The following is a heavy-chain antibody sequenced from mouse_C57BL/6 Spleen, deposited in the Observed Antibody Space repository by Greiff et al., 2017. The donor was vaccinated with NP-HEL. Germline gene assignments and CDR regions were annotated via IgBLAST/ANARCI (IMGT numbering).Heavy chain of an antibody. J-gene: IGHJ3*01. CDR1: GFNIKDYY. Sequence: VQLQQSGAELVRPGASVKLSCTASGFNIKDYYMHWVKQRPEQGLEWIGRIDPEDGDTEYAPKFQGKATMTADTSSNTAYLQLSSLTSEDTAVDYCTTDGSSAWFAYWGQGTLVTVSA. V-gene: IGHV14-1*01. D-gene: IGHD1-1*01. CDR2: IDPEDGDT. CDR3: TTDGSSAWFAY.